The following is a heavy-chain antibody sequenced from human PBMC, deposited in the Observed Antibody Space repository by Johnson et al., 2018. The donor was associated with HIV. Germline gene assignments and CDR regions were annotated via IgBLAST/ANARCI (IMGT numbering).Heavy chain of an antibody. V-gene: IGHV3-30*02. J-gene: IGHJ3*02. CDR3: AKVGATVVTPRGEAFDI. CDR1: GFTFRSYG. Sequence: QEKLVESGGGVVQPGGSLRLSCAASGFTFRSYGMHWVRQAPGKGLEWVAFIRYDGSNKYYGDSVKGRFTISRENSKNTLYLQMNSLRAEDTAVYYCAKVGATVVTPRGEAFDIWGQGAMVTVSS. CDR2: IRYDGSNK. D-gene: IGHD4-23*01.